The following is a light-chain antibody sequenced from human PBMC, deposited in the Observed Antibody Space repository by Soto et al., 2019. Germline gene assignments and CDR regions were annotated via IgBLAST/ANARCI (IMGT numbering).Light chain of an antibody. Sequence: QSALTQPASVSGSPGQSITISCTGTNNDIGFYNLVSWYQHHPGRAPKLTIYEVTNRPSGVSNRFSGSKSGATASLTISGLQAEDEADYFCCSYARRSNFVIFGGGTKLTVL. V-gene: IGLV2-23*02. CDR1: NNDIGFYNL. J-gene: IGLJ2*01. CDR3: CSYARRSNFVI. CDR2: EVT.